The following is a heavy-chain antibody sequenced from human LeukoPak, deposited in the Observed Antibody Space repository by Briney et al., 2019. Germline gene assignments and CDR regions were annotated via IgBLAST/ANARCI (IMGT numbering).Heavy chain of an antibody. CDR3: ARARCSGGSCYSDY. Sequence: PSETLSLTCTVSGGSISSYYWSWIRQPPGKGLEWIGYIYYSGSTNYNPSLKSRVTISVDTSKNQFSLKLSSVTAADTAVYYCARARCSGGSCYSDYWGQGTLVTVSS. CDR1: GGSISSYY. J-gene: IGHJ4*02. V-gene: IGHV4-59*01. D-gene: IGHD2-15*01. CDR2: IYYSGST.